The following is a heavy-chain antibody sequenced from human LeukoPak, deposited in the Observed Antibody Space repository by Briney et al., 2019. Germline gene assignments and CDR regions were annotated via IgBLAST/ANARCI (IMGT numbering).Heavy chain of an antibody. CDR3: ARSPNCSGGSCYVFGYFDY. J-gene: IGHJ4*02. CDR1: GFTFSSYW. Sequence: GGSLRLSCAASGFTFSSYWMSWVRQAPGKGLEWVANIKQDGSEKYYVDSVKGRFTISRDNAKNSLYLQMNSLRAEDTAVYYCARSPNCSGGSCYVFGYFDYWGQGTLVTVSS. D-gene: IGHD2-15*01. CDR2: IKQDGSEK. V-gene: IGHV3-7*03.